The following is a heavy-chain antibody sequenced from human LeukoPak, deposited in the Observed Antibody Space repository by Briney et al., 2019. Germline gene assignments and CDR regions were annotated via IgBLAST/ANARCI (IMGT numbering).Heavy chain of an antibody. V-gene: IGHV3-21*01. CDR2: ISSRSNYI. Sequence: GGSLRLSCAASGFTFSSYSMSWVRQAPGKGLEWVSCISSRSNYIQYADSVKGRFTISRDNAKNSLYLQMNSLRAGDTAVYYCARGPTIVVVPAAINVWGQGTTVTVSS. D-gene: IGHD2-2*01. CDR1: GFTFSSYS. J-gene: IGHJ6*02. CDR3: ARGPTIVVVPAAINV.